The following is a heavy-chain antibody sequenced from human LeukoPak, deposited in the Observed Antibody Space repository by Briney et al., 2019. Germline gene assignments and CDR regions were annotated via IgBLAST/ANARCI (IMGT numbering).Heavy chain of an antibody. J-gene: IGHJ5*02. CDR3: ARDGVGAYNWFDP. CDR2: ISSNGDNT. CDR1: GFTSRGYA. V-gene: IGHV3-64*01. D-gene: IGHD1-26*01. Sequence: GGSLRFSCAPSGFTSRGYAMYWVGQAPGRGRNYVSAISSNGDNTYYASSVKGRFATSRDNSKNTLYLQMGSLRAEDMAVYYCARDGVGAYNWFDPWGQGTLVTVSS.